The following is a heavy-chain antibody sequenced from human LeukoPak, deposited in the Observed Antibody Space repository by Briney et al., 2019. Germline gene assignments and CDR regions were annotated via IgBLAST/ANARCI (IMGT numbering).Heavy chain of an antibody. V-gene: IGHV1-18*01. J-gene: IGHJ6*03. CDR2: INPENGNT. CDR1: GYTFTNYG. Sequence: ASVKVSCKASGYTFTNYGVTWVRQAPGQGLEWVGWINPENGNTNYAGTFQGRVTMTTDTSTNTAYMELRSLRSDDTAVYYCARVQGDYYYYLDVWGKGTTVTVSS. CDR3: ARVQGDYYYYLDV.